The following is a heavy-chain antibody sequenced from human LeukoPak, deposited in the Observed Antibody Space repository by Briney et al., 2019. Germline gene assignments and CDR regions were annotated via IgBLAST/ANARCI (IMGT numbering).Heavy chain of an antibody. Sequence: SETLSLTCTVSGYSLSSGYYWGWIRQPPGKGLEWIRSIYYSGRSYYKVSLKSRVIISLDTPNNQFSLKVSSVTAADTALYYCARVPLSTAYLHYYSMDAWGKGTTVTVSS. D-gene: IGHD2-21*02. CDR3: ARVPLSTAYLHYYSMDA. CDR1: GYSLSSGYY. CDR2: IYYSGRS. V-gene: IGHV4-38-2*02. J-gene: IGHJ6*03.